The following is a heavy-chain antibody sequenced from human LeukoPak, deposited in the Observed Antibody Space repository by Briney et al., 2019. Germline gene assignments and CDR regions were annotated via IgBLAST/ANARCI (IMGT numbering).Heavy chain of an antibody. CDR3: ARATPYYDFWSGYQNYYYYMDV. V-gene: IGHV4-59*01. CDR1: GGSFSGYY. D-gene: IGHD3-3*01. J-gene: IGHJ6*03. CDR2: IYYSGST. Sequence: SETLSFTCAVYGGSFSGYYWSWIRQPPGKGLEWIGYIYYSGSTNYNPSLKSRVTISVDTSKNQFSLKLSSVTAADTAVYYCARATPYYDFWSGYQNYYYYMDVWGKGTTVTVSS.